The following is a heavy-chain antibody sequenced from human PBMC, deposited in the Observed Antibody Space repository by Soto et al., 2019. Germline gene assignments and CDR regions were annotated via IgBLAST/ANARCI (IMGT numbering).Heavy chain of an antibody. Sequence: QVQLVQSGAEVKKPGASVKVSCKASGYTFTSYGISWVRQAPGQGLEWMGWISAYNGNTNYAQKLQSRVTMTSDTSTSTAYMELRSLRSDDTAVYYCAREGGGIAAAGSYYYYYMDVWGKGTTVTVSS. CDR3: AREGGGIAAAGSYYYYYMDV. CDR2: ISAYNGNT. CDR1: GYTFTSYG. D-gene: IGHD6-13*01. V-gene: IGHV1-18*01. J-gene: IGHJ6*03.